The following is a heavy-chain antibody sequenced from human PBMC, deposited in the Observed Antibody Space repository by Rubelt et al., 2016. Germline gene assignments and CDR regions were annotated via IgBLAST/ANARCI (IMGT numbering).Heavy chain of an antibody. Sequence: QVQLQQWGAGLLKPSETLSLTCAVYGGSFSGYYWSWIRQPPGKGLEWIGEINHSGSTNYNPSLKSRVTISVDTSKNQFCLKLSSVTAADTAVYYCAGGVRASSSWIDYWGQGTLVTVSS. V-gene: IGHV4-34*01. CDR2: INHSGST. D-gene: IGHD6-13*01. CDR3: AGGVRASSSWIDY. CDR1: GGSFSGYY. J-gene: IGHJ4*02.